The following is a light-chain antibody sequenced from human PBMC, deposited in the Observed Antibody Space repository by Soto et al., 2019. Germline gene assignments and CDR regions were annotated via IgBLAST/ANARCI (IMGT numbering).Light chain of an antibody. Sequence: EIVLTQSPATLSLSPGERATLSCTASQSVNSYLAWYQHRPGQAPRLLIYDTFNRATGVPARFSGSGSGTDFTLTISRLEPEDFALYYCHQHDNSPLTFGGGTKVDI. CDR1: QSVNSY. V-gene: IGKV3-11*01. CDR2: DTF. CDR3: HQHDNSPLT. J-gene: IGKJ4*01.